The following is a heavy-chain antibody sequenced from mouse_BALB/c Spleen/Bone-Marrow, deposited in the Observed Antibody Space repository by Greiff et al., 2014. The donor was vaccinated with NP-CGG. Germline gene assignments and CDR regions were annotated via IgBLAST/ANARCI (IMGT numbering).Heavy chain of an antibody. J-gene: IGHJ3*01. CDR1: GFNIKDTY. D-gene: IGHD1-1*01. V-gene: IGHV14-3*02. CDR3: AAYYYGSSCGFAY. Sequence: EVKLQESGAELVKPGASVKLSCTASGFNIKDTYMHWVKQRPEQGLEWIGRIDPANGNTKYDPKFQGKATITADTSSNTAYLQLSSLTSEDTAVYYCAAYYYGSSCGFAYWGQGTLVTVSA. CDR2: IDPANGNT.